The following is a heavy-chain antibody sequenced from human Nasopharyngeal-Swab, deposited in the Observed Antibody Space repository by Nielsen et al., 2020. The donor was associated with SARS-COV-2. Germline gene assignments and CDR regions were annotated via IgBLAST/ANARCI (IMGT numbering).Heavy chain of an antibody. J-gene: IGHJ4*02. CDR2: ISYDGNTK. V-gene: IGHV3-30*03. CDR3: VRVGPYCGDDCYSRFFDY. D-gene: IGHD2-21*02. Sequence: GESLKISCAASGFTFSSYGMHWVRQAPGKGLEWAAAISYDGNTKYYADSAKGRFTISRDSAKNSLYLQMNSLKTEDAAVYYCVRVGPYCGDDCYSRFFDYWGQGTLVTVSS. CDR1: GFTFSSYG.